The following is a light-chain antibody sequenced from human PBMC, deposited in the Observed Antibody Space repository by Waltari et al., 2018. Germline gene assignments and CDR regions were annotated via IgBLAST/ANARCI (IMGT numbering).Light chain of an antibody. J-gene: IGKJ2*03. Sequence: DIEMTQSPSSLSASIGDRVTITCQASQDINRNLNWYQQKPGKAPKFLIYDASNLETGVPSRFSGSGSGTDYTLTISSLQPEDFATYYCQQWDTLPYSFGQGTKLE. CDR2: DAS. CDR1: QDINRN. CDR3: QQWDTLPYS. V-gene: IGKV1-33*01.